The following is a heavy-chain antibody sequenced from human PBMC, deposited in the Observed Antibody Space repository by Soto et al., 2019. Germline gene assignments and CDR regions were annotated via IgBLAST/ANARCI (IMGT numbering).Heavy chain of an antibody. Sequence: GGSLRLSCAASGFTFSSYAMHWVRQAPGKGLEWVAVMSYDGSNKYYADSVKGRFTISRDNSKNTLYLQMNSLRAEDTAVYYCARDVLKYDILTGPADYWGQGTLVTVSS. V-gene: IGHV3-30-3*01. CDR2: MSYDGSNK. CDR3: ARDVLKYDILTGPADY. J-gene: IGHJ4*02. CDR1: GFTFSSYA. D-gene: IGHD3-9*01.